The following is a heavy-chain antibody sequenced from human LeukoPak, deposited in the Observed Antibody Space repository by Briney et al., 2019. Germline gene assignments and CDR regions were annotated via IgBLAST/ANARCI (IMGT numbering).Heavy chain of an antibody. V-gene: IGHV4-4*07. CDR3: ARDDSYGDYVHWFDP. J-gene: IGHJ5*02. CDR1: GGSISSYY. D-gene: IGHD4-17*01. Sequence: SETLSLTCTVSGGSISSYYWSWIRQPAGKGLEWIGRIYTSGSTNYNPSLKSRVTMSVDMSKNQFSLKLSSVTAADTAVYYCARDDSYGDYVHWFDPWGQGTLVTVSS. CDR2: IYTSGST.